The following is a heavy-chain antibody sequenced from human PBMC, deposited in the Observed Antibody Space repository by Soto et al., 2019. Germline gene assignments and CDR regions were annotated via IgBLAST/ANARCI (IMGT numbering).Heavy chain of an antibody. V-gene: IGHV3-48*01. J-gene: IGHJ4*02. CDR1: GFTFSSYS. D-gene: IGHD3-22*01. CDR2: ISTAGGAI. Sequence: EMQLVESGGGLVQPGGSLRLSCVASGFTFSSYSMNWVRQAPGKGLEWVSYISTAGGAIYYSDSVEGRFAISRDNDQNSLYLQMNSLSAEDTAVYYCARDPSYFSDSSGSSYGGFDFWGQGTLVTVSS. CDR3: ARDPSYFSDSSGSSYGGFDF.